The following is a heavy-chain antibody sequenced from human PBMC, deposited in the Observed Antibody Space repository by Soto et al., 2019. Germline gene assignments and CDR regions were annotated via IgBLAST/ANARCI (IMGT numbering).Heavy chain of an antibody. D-gene: IGHD6-13*01. CDR3: TRTPGIAAAGTLTDV. Sequence: PGGSLRLSCTASGFTFGDYAMSLFRQAPGKGLEWVGFIRSKAYGRTTEYAASVKGRFTISRDDSKSIAYLQMNSLKTEDTAVYYCTRTPGIAAAGTLTDVWGQGTTVTVSS. J-gene: IGHJ6*02. V-gene: IGHV3-49*03. CDR1: GFTFGDYA. CDR2: IRSKAYGRTT.